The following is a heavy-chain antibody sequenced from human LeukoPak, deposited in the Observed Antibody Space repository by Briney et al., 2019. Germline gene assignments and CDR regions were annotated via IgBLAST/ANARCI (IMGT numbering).Heavy chain of an antibody. Sequence: SGPTLVKHTQTLTLTSTFSGFSLSTSGVDVGWIRQPPGKALEWLALIYWDDDKRYSPSLKSRPTITKATSKNQVVLTMTNMDPVDTATYYCARSIAAAGYFDYWGQGTLVTVSS. CDR1: GFSLSTSGVD. CDR2: IYWDDDK. CDR3: ARSIAAAGYFDY. J-gene: IGHJ4*02. V-gene: IGHV2-5*02. D-gene: IGHD6-13*01.